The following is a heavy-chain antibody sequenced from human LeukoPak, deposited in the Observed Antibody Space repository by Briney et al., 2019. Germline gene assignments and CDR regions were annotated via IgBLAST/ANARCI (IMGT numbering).Heavy chain of an antibody. J-gene: IGHJ4*02. D-gene: IGHD3-10*01. V-gene: IGHV1-24*01. CDR3: ATEARITMVRGVNPFDY. Sequence: EASVTVSCKVSGYTLTELSMHWVRQAPGKGREWMGGFHPEDGETIYAQKFQGRVTMTEDTSTDTAYMELSSLRCEDTAVYYCATEARITMVRGVNPFDYWGQGTLVTVSS. CDR1: GYTLTELS. CDR2: FHPEDGET.